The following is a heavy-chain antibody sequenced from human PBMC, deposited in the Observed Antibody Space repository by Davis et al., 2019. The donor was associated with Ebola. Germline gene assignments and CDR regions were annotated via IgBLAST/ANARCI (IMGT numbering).Heavy chain of an antibody. CDR2: IWYDGSNK. J-gene: IGHJ6*04. CDR3: ATLGVLMVYAMDDYYYGMDV. Sequence: GESLKISCAASGFTFSSYGMHWVRQAPGKGLEWVAVIWYDGSNKYYADSVKGRFTISRDNSKNTLYLQMNSLRAEDTAVYYCATLGVLMVYAMDDYYYGMDVWGKGTTVTVSS. V-gene: IGHV3-33*01. D-gene: IGHD2-8*01. CDR1: GFTFSSYG.